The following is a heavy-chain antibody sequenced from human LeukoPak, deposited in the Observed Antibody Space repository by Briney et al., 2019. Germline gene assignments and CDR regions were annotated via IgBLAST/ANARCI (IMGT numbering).Heavy chain of an antibody. V-gene: IGHV3-30*02. CDR1: GFTFSTYN. CDR3: AKDYRWGFDY. D-gene: IGHD7-27*01. Sequence: GGSLRLSCVASGFTFSTYNMYWVRQAPGKGLEWVAFTRSRASKTYYEDSVKGRFTISRDNSKSTLYLQMNSLRVEDTAVYYCAKDYRWGFDYWGQGSLVTVSS. J-gene: IGHJ4*02. CDR2: TRSRASKT.